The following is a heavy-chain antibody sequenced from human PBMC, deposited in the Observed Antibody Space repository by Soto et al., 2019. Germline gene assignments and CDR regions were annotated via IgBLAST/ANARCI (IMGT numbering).Heavy chain of an antibody. J-gene: IGHJ4*02. V-gene: IGHV3-23*01. CDR1: GFTFSSYP. D-gene: IGHD5-12*01. CDR3: AKNSAATIRMGYDY. CDR2: IVASGGIT. Sequence: EVQLLESGGGLAQPGGSLRLSCAASGFTFSSYPMSWVLQAPGQGLEWVSGIVASGGITYYADSVKGRFTISRDNSKNTLYLHMNCLRAVDTAVYYCAKNSAATIRMGYDYWGQGTLVTVCS.